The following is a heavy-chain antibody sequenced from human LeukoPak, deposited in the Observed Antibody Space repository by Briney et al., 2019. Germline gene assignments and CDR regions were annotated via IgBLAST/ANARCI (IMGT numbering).Heavy chain of an antibody. Sequence: PGGSLRLSCAASGFTFSSYSMNWVRQAPGKGLEWVAVISYDGSNKYYADSVKGRFTISRDNSKNTLYLQMNSLRAEDTAVYYCAKDSGGVYDILTGYYTYFDYWGQGTLVTVSS. D-gene: IGHD3-9*01. J-gene: IGHJ4*02. V-gene: IGHV3-30*18. CDR3: AKDSGGVYDILTGYYTYFDY. CDR1: GFTFSSYS. CDR2: ISYDGSNK.